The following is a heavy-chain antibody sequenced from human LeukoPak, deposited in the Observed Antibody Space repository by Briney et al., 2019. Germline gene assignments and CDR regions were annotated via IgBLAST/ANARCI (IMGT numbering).Heavy chain of an antibody. CDR2: IYPRDGST. Sequence: ASVKVSCMASGYTFTSNYIHWVRLAPGHGLEWIGMIYPRDGSTSYAQKFQGRVTVIRETYTNTVHMELSGLRSEDTAVYYCARDQEGFDYWGQGTLVIVCS. CDR1: GYTFTSNY. J-gene: IGHJ4*02. CDR3: ARDQEGFDY. V-gene: IGHV1-46*01.